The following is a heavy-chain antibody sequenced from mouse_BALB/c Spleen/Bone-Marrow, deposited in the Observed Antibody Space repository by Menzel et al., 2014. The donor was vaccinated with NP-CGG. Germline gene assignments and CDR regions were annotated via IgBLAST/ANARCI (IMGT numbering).Heavy chain of an antibody. Sequence: QVQLQQFGAELAKPGASVKMSCKASGYNFISYWMHWVKQRPGQGLEWIGYINPSTGYTEYNQKFKDKATLTADKSSSKAYMQLSSLTSEDSAVYYCARNYDYDGGYYAMDYWGQGTSVTVSS. J-gene: IGHJ4*01. CDR1: GYNFISYW. CDR3: ARNYDYDGGYYAMDY. CDR2: INPSTGYT. V-gene: IGHV1-7*01. D-gene: IGHD2-4*01.